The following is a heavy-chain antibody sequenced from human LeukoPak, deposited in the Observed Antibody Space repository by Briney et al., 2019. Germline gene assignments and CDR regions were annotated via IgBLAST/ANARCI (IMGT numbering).Heavy chain of an antibody. D-gene: IGHD2-15*01. J-gene: IGHJ4*02. CDR1: GFTFTTAW. V-gene: IGHV3-15*01. CDR2: IKSRPDGGAA. CDR3: TRGGSAFDH. Sequence: GGSLRLSCAASGFTFTTAWMSWVRQAPGKGLEWVARIKSRPDGGAADYAAPVEGRFAISRDDSKDTLYLQMSSLKTEDTAVYFCTRGGSAFDHWGQGALVTVSS.